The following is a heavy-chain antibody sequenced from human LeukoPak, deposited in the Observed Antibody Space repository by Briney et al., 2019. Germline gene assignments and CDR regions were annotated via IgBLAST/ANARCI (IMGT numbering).Heavy chain of an antibody. CDR3: ARTHSGSYYYGLEV. Sequence: SETLSLTCAVSGGSFSIYYWSWIRQTPGNGPEWIGYINYSGTTNYNPSLKNRVTISLDTSKSQFSLKLNAVTAADTAVYYCARTHSGSYYYGLEVWAKGPRSPSP. D-gene: IGHD1-26*01. V-gene: IGHV4-59*08. J-gene: IGHJ6*02. CDR1: GGSFSIYY. CDR2: INYSGTT.